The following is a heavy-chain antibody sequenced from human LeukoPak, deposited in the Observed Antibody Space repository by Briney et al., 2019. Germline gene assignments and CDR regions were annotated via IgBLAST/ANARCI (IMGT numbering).Heavy chain of an antibody. D-gene: IGHD5-12*01. J-gene: IGHJ4*02. CDR2: IIPILGIA. CDR1: GGTFSSYA. V-gene: IGHV1-69*04. CDR3: ATTIQRATIHNFDY. Sequence: ASVKVSCKASGGTFSSYAISWVRQAPGQGLAWMGRIIPILGIANYAQKFQGRVTITADKSTSTAYMELSSLRSEDTAVYYCATTIQRATIHNFDYWGQGTLVTVSS.